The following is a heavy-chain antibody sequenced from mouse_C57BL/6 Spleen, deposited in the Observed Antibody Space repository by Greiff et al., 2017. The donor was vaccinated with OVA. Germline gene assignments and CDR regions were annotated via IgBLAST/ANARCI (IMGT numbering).Heavy chain of an antibody. V-gene: IGHV2-4*01. CDR3: AKGDYGSVFAY. CDR1: GFSLTSYG. J-gene: IGHJ3*01. CDR2: IWSGGST. Sequence: VKLVESGPGLVQPSQRLSIPCTVSGFSLTSYGVHWVRQPPGKGLEWLGAIWSGGSTDYNAAFISRLSISKDNSKSQMFFIMNSLQADDTSIYYDAKGDYGSVFAYWGQGTLVTVSA. D-gene: IGHD1-1*01.